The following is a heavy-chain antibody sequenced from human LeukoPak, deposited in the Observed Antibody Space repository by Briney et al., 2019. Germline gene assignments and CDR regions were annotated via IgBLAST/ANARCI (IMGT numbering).Heavy chain of an antibody. Sequence: SETLSLTCTVSGGSISSYYWSWLRQPPGKGLEWIGYIYYSGSTNYNPSPKSRVTISVDTSKNQFSLKLSSVTAADTAVYYCAGYSSSWLVGYFQHWGQGTLVTVSS. CDR1: GGSISSYY. V-gene: IGHV4-59*01. J-gene: IGHJ1*01. D-gene: IGHD6-13*01. CDR2: IYYSGST. CDR3: AGYSSSWLVGYFQH.